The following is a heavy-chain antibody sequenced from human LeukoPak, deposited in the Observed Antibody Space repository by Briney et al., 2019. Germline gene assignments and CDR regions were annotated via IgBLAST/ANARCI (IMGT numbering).Heavy chain of an antibody. Sequence: ASVKVSCKTSGSSFSTYALNWVRQAPGQGLEWMGGFIPIFNISNYAQKFQGRVTMTADGSTTTFFMELNSLRSEDTALYFCARGAFSRSSGWFDPWGQGTLDTVSS. J-gene: IGHJ5*02. V-gene: IGHV1-69*13. D-gene: IGHD3-10*01. CDR3: ARGAFSRSSGWFDP. CDR1: GSSFSTYA. CDR2: FIPIFNIS.